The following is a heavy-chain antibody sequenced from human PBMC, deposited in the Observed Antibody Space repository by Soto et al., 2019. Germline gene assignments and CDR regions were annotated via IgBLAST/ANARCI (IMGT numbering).Heavy chain of an antibody. J-gene: IGHJ4*02. V-gene: IGHV4-34*01. CDR2: INHSGNA. CDR3: ARGAVQRDAPDKYYLDS. D-gene: IGHD6-19*01. Sequence: SETLSLTCAVYGGSFSGHYCSWLRQPPGMGLEWIGEINHSGNANQNPSLKSRVSISVDTSKNQFSLNLGSVTTADTAVYYCARGAVQRDAPDKYYLDSWGQGTLVTVSS. CDR1: GGSFSGHY.